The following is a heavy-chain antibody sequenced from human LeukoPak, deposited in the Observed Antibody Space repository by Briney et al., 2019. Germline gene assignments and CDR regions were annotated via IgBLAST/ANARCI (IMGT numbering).Heavy chain of an antibody. CDR3: ARHLGAQSLVAFDI. CDR1: GGSINRYY. Sequence: SETLSLTCTVSGGSINRYYWSWIRQPAGKGLEWIGRIYSTGSTNYNPSLKSRVTMSVDTSKNHFSLKLNSATAADTAVYYCARHLGAQSLVAFDIWGQGTMVTVSS. V-gene: IGHV4-4*07. J-gene: IGHJ3*02. CDR2: IYSTGST.